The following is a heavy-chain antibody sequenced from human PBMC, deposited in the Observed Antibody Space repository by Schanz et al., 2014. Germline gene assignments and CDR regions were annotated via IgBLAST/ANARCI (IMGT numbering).Heavy chain of an antibody. V-gene: IGHV3-9*01. CDR1: GFTFDEFA. CDR3: ARGGSGSHYRLDY. J-gene: IGHJ4*02. D-gene: IGHD1-26*01. Sequence: DVQLVESGGGLVQPGKSLRLSCAASGFTFDEFAMHWVRQSPGKGLEWVSNIPWNGAAIGYAGSVRGRFTISRDNSKNTLYLQMNSLRAEDTGLYFCARGGSGSHYRLDYWGQGTLVTVSS. CDR2: IPWNGAAI.